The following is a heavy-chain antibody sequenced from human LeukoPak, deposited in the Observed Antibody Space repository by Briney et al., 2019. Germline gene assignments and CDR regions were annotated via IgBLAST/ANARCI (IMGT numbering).Heavy chain of an antibody. CDR3: ARGNQEQWLVY. J-gene: IGHJ4*02. Sequence: SQTLSLTCTVSGGSISSGGSHWSWIRQHPGTGLEWIGYIYYSGSTYYNPSLKSRVTISLDTSENQFSLKLSSVTAADTAIYYCARGNQEQWLVYWGQGTLVTVSS. D-gene: IGHD6-19*01. CDR1: GGSISSGGSH. CDR2: IYYSGST. V-gene: IGHV4-31*03.